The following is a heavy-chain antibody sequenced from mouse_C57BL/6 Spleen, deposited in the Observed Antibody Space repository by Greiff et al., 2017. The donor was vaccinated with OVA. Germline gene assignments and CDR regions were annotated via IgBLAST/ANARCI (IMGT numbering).Heavy chain of an antibody. Sequence: EVQGVESGGGLVKPGGSLKLSCVASGFTFSDYGMHWVRQAPEKGLEWVAYISSGSSTIYYADTVKGRFTISRDNAKNTLFLQMTSLRSEDTAMYYCASITTVVAHWYFDVWGTGTTVTVSS. CDR3: ASITTVVAHWYFDV. V-gene: IGHV5-17*01. CDR1: GFTFSDYG. CDR2: ISSGSSTI. D-gene: IGHD1-1*01. J-gene: IGHJ1*03.